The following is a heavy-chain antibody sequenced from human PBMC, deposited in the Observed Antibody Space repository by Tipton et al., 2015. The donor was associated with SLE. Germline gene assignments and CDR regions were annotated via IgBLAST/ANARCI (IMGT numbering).Heavy chain of an antibody. V-gene: IGHV4-4*09. Sequence: TLSLTCAVSGGSISSSNWWSWIRQPPGKGLEWIGYIYTSGSTNYNPSLKSRVTISVDTSKNQFSLKLSSVTAADTAVYYCARIHCSGGSCYFDYWGQGTLVTVSS. CDR3: ARIHCSGGSCYFDY. CDR1: GGSISSSNW. CDR2: IYTSGST. J-gene: IGHJ4*02. D-gene: IGHD2-15*01.